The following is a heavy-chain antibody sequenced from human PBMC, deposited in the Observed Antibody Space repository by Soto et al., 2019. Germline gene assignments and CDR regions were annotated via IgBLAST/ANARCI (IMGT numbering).Heavy chain of an antibody. CDR1: GFTFSSLW. CDR3: LRDYEGY. J-gene: IGHJ4*02. D-gene: IGHD3-16*01. V-gene: IGHV3-7*01. CDR2: IKEDGSQK. Sequence: EVHLVESGGGLVQPGGSLRLSCAASGFTFSSLWMSWVRQAPGKGLEWLANIKEDGSQKYYVDSVKGRFTISRDNAKNSLYLEMNSLRVEDTAVYYCLRDYEGYCGQGTLVTVSS.